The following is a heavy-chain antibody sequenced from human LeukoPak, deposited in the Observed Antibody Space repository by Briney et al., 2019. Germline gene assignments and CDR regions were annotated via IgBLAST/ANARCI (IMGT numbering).Heavy chain of an antibody. CDR2: IYYSGGT. J-gene: IGHJ4*02. V-gene: IGHV4-39*01. D-gene: IGHD3-22*01. CDR1: GGSISNSGYY. CDR3: AKTYYYDPFDY. Sequence: SETLSLTCTVSGGSISNSGYYWGWIRQPPGKGLEWIGNIYYSGGTYSNPSLKSRVTISVGTSKNQFSLKLSSVTAADTAVYYCAKTYYYDPFDYWGQGTLVTVSS.